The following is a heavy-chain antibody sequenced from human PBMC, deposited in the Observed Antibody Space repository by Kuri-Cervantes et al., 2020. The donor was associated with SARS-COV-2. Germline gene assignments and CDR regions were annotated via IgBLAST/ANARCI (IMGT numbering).Heavy chain of an antibody. J-gene: IGHJ6*02. CDR3: AKDYSNYPDYYYYGMDV. CDR2: IWYDGSNK. V-gene: IGHV3-33*06. Sequence: GGSLRLSCAASGFTFSSYGMHWVRQAPGKGLEWVAVIWYDGSNKYYADSVKGRFTISRDNSKNTLYLQMNSLRAEDTAVYYCAKDYSNYPDYYYYGMDVWGQGTTVTVSS. D-gene: IGHD4-11*01. CDR1: GFTFSSYG.